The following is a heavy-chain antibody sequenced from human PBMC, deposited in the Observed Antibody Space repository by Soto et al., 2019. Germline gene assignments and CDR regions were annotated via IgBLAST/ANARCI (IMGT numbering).Heavy chain of an antibody. J-gene: IGHJ4*02. V-gene: IGHV4-59*12. D-gene: IGHD3-10*01. Sequence: SETLSLTCTVSGGSISSSYWSWIRQPPGKGLEWIGYIYYSGSTYYNSSLKSRVTISVDKSKNQFSLKLSSVTAAGTAVYYGARVKASGVNFDYWGQGTLVTVSS. CDR2: IYYSGST. CDR3: ARVKASGVNFDY. CDR1: GGSISSSY.